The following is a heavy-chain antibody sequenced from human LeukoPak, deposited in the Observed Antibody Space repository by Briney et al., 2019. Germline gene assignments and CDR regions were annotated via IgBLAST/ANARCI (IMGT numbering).Heavy chain of an antibody. J-gene: IGHJ3*02. D-gene: IGHD1-26*01. CDR3: ARGSIVGAARSDAFNI. V-gene: IGHV4-59*01. CDR1: GGSISSYY. Sequence: SETLSLTCTVSGGSISSYYWSWIRQPPGKVLEWIGYIYDSGGTNYNPSLKGRVAISVDTSNNQFSLTLSSVTAADTAVYYCARGSIVGAARSDAFNIWGQGTMVTVSS. CDR2: IYDSGGT.